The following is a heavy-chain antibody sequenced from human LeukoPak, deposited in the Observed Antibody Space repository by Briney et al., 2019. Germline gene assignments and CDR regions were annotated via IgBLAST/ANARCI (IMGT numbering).Heavy chain of an antibody. J-gene: IGHJ4*02. Sequence: SETLSLICTVSGASISSYYWSWIRQPPGKGLEWIGDIYYSGSIKYNPSLKSRVTMSVDTSKNQFSLRLSSVAAADTAIYYCARENPSGYYNRPIDYWGQGTLVTVSS. CDR3: ARENPSGYYNRPIDY. CDR1: GASISSYY. CDR2: IYYSGSI. D-gene: IGHD3-22*01. V-gene: IGHV4-59*01.